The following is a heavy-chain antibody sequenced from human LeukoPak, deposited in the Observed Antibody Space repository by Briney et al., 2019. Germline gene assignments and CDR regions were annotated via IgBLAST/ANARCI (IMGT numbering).Heavy chain of an antibody. D-gene: IGHD3-22*01. V-gene: IGHV1-2*02. CDR1: GYAFTGYY. CDR2: INPNSGGT. CDR3: AREMGTYYYDSSGYYHAYEYFQH. J-gene: IGHJ1*01. Sequence: ASVKVSCEASGYAFTGYYMHWVRRAPGQGLEWMGWINPNSGGTNYAQKFQGRVTMTRDTSISTAYMELSRLRSDDTAVYYCAREMGTYYYDSSGYYHAYEYFQHRGQGTLVTVSS.